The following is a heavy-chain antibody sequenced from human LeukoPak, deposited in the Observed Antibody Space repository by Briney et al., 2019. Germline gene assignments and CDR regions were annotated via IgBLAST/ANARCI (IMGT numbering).Heavy chain of an antibody. D-gene: IGHD2-15*01. CDR1: GGSISSYF. Sequence: PSETLSLTCTVSGGSISSYFWSRIRQPPGKGLEWIGYLYYTGSTNYNPSPKSRVTISVDTSKDQFSLKLSSATAADTAVYYCARGGPYCSGGSCSDYWGQGILVTVSS. CDR2: LYYTGST. V-gene: IGHV4-59*08. J-gene: IGHJ4*02. CDR3: ARGGPYCSGGSCSDY.